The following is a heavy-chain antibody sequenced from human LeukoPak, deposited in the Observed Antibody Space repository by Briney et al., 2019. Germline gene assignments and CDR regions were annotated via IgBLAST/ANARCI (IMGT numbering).Heavy chain of an antibody. CDR2: ISYDGSNQ. CDR1: GFIFKTYA. V-gene: IGHV3-30*09. Sequence: GGSLRLSCAASGFIFKTYAMHWVRQAPGKGLEWVAIISYDGSNQYYADSVKGRFAISRDSSQNMVYLQMNTLRVDDTAVYFCAREGYYAFDIWGQGTMVTVSS. D-gene: IGHD3-22*01. CDR3: AREGYYAFDI. J-gene: IGHJ3*02.